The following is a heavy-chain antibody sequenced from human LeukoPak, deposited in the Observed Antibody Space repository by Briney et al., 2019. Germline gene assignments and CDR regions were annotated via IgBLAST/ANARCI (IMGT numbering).Heavy chain of an antibody. CDR3: ARRQTYFDY. Sequence: PSETLSLTCAVYGGSFSGYYWSWIRQPPGKGLEWIGEINHSGSTNYNPSLKSRVTISADTSKRQFSLNLRSVTAADTAVYYCARRQTYFDYWGQGTLVTVSS. CDR1: GGSFSGYY. V-gene: IGHV4-34*01. CDR2: INHSGST. J-gene: IGHJ4*02.